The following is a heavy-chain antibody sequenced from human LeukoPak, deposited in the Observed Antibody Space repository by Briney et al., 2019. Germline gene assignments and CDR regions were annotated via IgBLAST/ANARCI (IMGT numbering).Heavy chain of an antibody. CDR3: ARDVAVAGTEEGGYYFDY. V-gene: IGHV6-1*01. D-gene: IGHD6-19*01. Sequence: SQTLSLTCAISGDSVSSNSAAWNWTSQSPSRGLEWLGRTYYRSKWYNDYAVSVKSRITINPDTSKNQFSLQLNSVTPEDTAVYYCARDVAVAGTEEGGYYFDYWGQGTLVTVSS. CDR1: GDSVSSNSAA. CDR2: TYYRSKWYN. J-gene: IGHJ4*02.